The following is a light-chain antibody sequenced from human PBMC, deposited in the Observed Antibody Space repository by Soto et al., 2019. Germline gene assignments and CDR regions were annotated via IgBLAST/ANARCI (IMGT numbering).Light chain of an antibody. J-gene: IGLJ2*01. V-gene: IGLV1-44*01. Sequence: QSVLTQPPSASGTPRQRVTISCSGSSSNIGSNTVNWYQQLPGTAPKLLIYSNNQRPSGVPDRFSGSKSGTSASLAISGLQPEDEADYYCAAWDDSLNGVVFGGGTKLTVL. CDR1: SSNIGSNT. CDR2: SNN. CDR3: AAWDDSLNGVV.